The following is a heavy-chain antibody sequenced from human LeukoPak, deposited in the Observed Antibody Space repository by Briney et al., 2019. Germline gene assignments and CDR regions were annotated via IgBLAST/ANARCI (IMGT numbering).Heavy chain of an antibody. J-gene: IGHJ4*02. D-gene: IGHD5-18*01. CDR3: ARARRVNSYGVDY. CDR2: IYYSGST. Sequence: SETLSLTCTVSGGSISSYYWSWIRQPPGKGLEWIGYIYYSGSTNYNPSLKSRVTISVDTSKNQFSLKLSSVTAADTAVYYCARARRVNSYGVDYWGQGTLVTVSS. V-gene: IGHV4-59*01. CDR1: GGSISSYY.